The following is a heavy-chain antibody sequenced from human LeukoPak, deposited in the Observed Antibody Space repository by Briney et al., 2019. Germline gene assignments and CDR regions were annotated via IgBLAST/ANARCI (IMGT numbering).Heavy chain of an antibody. Sequence: SETLSLTCAVYGGSFSGYYWSWIRQPPGKGLEWIGYIYYSGSTNYNPSLKSRVTISVDTSKNQFSLKLSSVTAADTAVYYCARVGALGDYYDSSGYFDYWGQGTLVTVSS. CDR2: IYYSGST. CDR1: GGSFSGYY. V-gene: IGHV4-59*01. D-gene: IGHD3-22*01. J-gene: IGHJ4*02. CDR3: ARVGALGDYYDSSGYFDY.